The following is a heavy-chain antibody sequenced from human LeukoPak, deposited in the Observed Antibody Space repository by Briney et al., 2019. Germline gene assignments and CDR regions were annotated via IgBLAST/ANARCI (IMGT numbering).Heavy chain of an antibody. J-gene: IGHJ6*03. Sequence: ASVKVSCKASGYTSTSYDINWVRQATGQGLEWMGWMNPNSGNTGYAQKFQGRVTITRNTSISTAYMELSSLRSEDTAVYYCARTVVPAYYYYMDVWGKGTTVTVSS. D-gene: IGHD2-2*01. CDR2: MNPNSGNT. V-gene: IGHV1-8*03. CDR1: GYTSTSYD. CDR3: ARTVVPAYYYYMDV.